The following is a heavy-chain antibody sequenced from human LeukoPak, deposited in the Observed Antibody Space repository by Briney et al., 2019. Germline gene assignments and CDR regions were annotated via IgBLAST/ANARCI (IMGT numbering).Heavy chain of an antibody. Sequence: SETPSLTCTVSGGSVSSGSYYWSWIRQPPGKGLEWIGYIYHSGTTFYNPSLKSRVTISVDTSKNQFSLKLSSVTAADTAVYYCAREGSGGTIYYFDYWGQGTLVTVSS. D-gene: IGHD3-9*01. CDR1: GGSVSSGSYY. CDR3: AREGSGGTIYYFDY. CDR2: IYHSGTT. V-gene: IGHV4-30-2*01. J-gene: IGHJ4*02.